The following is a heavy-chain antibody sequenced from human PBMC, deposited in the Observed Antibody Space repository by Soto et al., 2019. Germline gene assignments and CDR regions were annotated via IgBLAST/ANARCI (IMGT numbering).Heavy chain of an antibody. CDR2: IRHGNGNR. D-gene: IGHD1-20*01. J-gene: IGHJ1*01. V-gene: IGHV1-18*01. CDR1: GYTFSASG. Sequence: GASVKVSCKTSGYTFSASGISWVRQAPGQGLEWVGWIRHGNGNRKSAQRLQGRVTLTTDTSASTAYMELRSLTSDDTAMYYCVRDTESNRYNAWGQGTLVTVSS. CDR3: VRDTESNRYNA.